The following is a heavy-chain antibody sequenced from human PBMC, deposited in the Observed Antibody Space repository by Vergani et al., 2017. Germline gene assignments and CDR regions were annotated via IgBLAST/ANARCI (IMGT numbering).Heavy chain of an antibody. CDR1: GFSLSTSGMC. V-gene: IGHV2-70*01. CDR3: ARATYYYDSSGTAVYYFDY. CDR2: IDWDDDK. D-gene: IGHD3-22*01. J-gene: IGHJ4*02. Sequence: QVTLRESGPALVKPTQTLTLTCTFSGFSLSTSGMCVSWIRQPPGKALEWLALIDWDDDKYYSKSLKTRLTISKDTSKNQVVLTMTNMDPVDTATYYCARATYYYDSSGTAVYYFDYWGQGTLVTVSS.